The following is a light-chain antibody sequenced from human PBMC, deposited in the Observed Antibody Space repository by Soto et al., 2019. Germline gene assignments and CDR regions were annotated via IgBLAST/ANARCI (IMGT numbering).Light chain of an antibody. CDR3: SSFTGPTTLDV. V-gene: IGLV2-14*03. J-gene: IGLJ1*01. Sequence: QSVLTLPASVSGSPGQSVTISCTGTSSDVGAYKYVSWYQKHPGKAPKLMIYGVSNRPSGISNRFSGSKSGNTAFLTISGLQPEDEADYYCSSFTGPTTLDVFGTGTKLTVL. CDR1: SSDVGAYKY. CDR2: GVS.